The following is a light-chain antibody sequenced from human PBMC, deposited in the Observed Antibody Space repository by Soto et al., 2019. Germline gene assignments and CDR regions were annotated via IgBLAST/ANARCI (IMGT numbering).Light chain of an antibody. J-gene: IGLJ1*01. Sequence: QSALTQPASVSGSPGQTITISCTGTSSNVGDDYYVHWYQQYPGKAPKLIIYAVRSRPSGVSNRFSGSKSGDAASLAITGLQAEDEADYYCSSYTPSITYVFGTGTKVTVL. V-gene: IGLV2-14*03. CDR1: SSNVGDDYY. CDR3: SSYTPSITYV. CDR2: AVR.